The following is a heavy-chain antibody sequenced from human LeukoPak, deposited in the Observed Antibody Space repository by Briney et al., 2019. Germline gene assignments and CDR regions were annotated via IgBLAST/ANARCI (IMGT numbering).Heavy chain of an antibody. J-gene: IGHJ4*02. CDR2: ISYDGSNK. Sequence: GGSLRLSCAASGFTFSSYAMHWVRQAPGKGLEWVGVISYDGSNKYYADSVKGRFTISRDNSKNTLYLQMNSLRAEDTAVYYCARDHIRLGELSLFDYWGQGTLVTVSS. D-gene: IGHD3-16*02. V-gene: IGHV3-30*04. CDR1: GFTFSSYA. CDR3: ARDHIRLGELSLFDY.